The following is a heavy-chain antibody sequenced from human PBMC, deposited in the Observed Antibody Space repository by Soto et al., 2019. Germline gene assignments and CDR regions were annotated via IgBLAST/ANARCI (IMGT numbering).Heavy chain of an antibody. V-gene: IGHV1-69*01. Sequence: QVQLVQSGAEVKKPGSSVKVSCKASGGTFSSYAISWVRQAPGQGLEWMGGIIPIFGTANYAQKFQGRVTITADESTRTAYMELSSLRSEDTAVYYCARARRPTVTNFYYYYGMDVWGQGTTVTVSS. J-gene: IGHJ6*02. D-gene: IGHD4-17*01. CDR3: ARARRPTVTNFYYYYGMDV. CDR1: GGTFSSYA. CDR2: IIPIFGTA.